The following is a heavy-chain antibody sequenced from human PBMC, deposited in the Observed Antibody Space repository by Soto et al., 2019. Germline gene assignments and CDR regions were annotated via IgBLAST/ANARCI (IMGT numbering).Heavy chain of an antibody. J-gene: IGHJ5*02. Sequence: PSETLSLTCGVSGGTVASSHWWNWVRQSPGRGLEWIGYIYYSGSTNYNPSLKSRVTISVDTSKNQFSLKLSSVTAADTAVYYCARVSRGFDPWGQGTLVTVSS. V-gene: IGHV4-59*02. CDR2: IYYSGST. CDR1: GGTVASSHW. CDR3: ARVSRGFDP.